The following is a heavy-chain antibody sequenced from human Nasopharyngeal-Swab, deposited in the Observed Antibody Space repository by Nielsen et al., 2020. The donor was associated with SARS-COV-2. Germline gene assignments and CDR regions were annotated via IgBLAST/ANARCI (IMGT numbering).Heavy chain of an antibody. CDR2: IYYSGFT. Sequence: SETLSLTCTVSGGSISSSSYYWGWIRQPTGKGLEWIGSIYYSGFTYYNPSLKSRVTISVDTSKNQFSLKLSSVTAADTAVYYCARHLRILYDFWSGYYLPGGMDVWGQGTAGTVSS. D-gene: IGHD3-3*01. CDR1: GGSISSSSYY. CDR3: ARHLRILYDFWSGYYLPGGMDV. J-gene: IGHJ6*02. V-gene: IGHV4-39*01.